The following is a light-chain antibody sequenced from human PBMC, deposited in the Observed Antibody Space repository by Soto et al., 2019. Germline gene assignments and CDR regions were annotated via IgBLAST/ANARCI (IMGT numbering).Light chain of an antibody. CDR1: QSISSY. J-gene: IGKJ5*01. Sequence: DVQVTQSPSSLSASVGDRTTITCRTSQSISSYLNWYQQKPGKAPKLLIYAASSLQSGVPSRFSGSGSGTDFTLTISSLQPEDFATYYCQQSYSTPPITFGQGTRLEIK. CDR2: AAS. CDR3: QQSYSTPPIT. V-gene: IGKV1-39*01.